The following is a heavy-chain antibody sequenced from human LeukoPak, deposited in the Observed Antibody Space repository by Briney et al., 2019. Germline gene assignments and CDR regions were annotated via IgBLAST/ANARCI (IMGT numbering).Heavy chain of an antibody. J-gene: IGHJ4*02. CDR2: ISYDGGNK. V-gene: IGHV3-30*04. CDR3: ARDSSKLYCSSTSCYQYYFDY. Sequence: PGRSLRLSCAASGFTFSSYAMHWVRQAPGKGLEWVAVISYDGGNKYYADSVKGRFTISRDNSKNTLYVQMNSLRGEDTAVYYCARDSSKLYCSSTSCYQYYFDYWGQGTLVTVSS. CDR1: GFTFSSYA. D-gene: IGHD2-2*01.